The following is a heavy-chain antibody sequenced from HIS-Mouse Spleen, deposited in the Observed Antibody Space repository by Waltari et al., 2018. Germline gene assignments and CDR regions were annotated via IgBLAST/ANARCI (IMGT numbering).Heavy chain of an antibody. CDR3: ARGSSSGSYWYYYYGMDV. J-gene: IGHJ6*02. CDR2: MNPNSGNT. CDR1: GYTFTSYD. D-gene: IGHD1-26*01. V-gene: IGHV1-8*01. Sequence: QVQLVQSGAEVKKPGASVKVSCKASGYTFTSYDIHWVRQAPGQGLEWMGWMNPNSGNTGYAQKFQGRVTMTRNTSISTAYMELSSLRSEDTAVYYCARGSSSGSYWYYYYGMDVWGQGTTVTVSS.